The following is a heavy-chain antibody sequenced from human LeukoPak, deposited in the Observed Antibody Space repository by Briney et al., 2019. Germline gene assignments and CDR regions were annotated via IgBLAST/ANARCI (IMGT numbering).Heavy chain of an antibody. CDR1: GGTFNTYK. Sequence: ASVKVSCKASGGTFNTYKINWVRQAPGQGLEWMGDIIPIFGTTTYSQKFQGRVTITTDASTSTAYMELTSLTSEDTAVYYCARGDCSSPACYTENNWFDPWGQGTLVTVS. CDR3: ARGDCSSPACYTENNWFDP. J-gene: IGHJ5*02. CDR2: IIPIFGTT. D-gene: IGHD2-2*02. V-gene: IGHV1-69*05.